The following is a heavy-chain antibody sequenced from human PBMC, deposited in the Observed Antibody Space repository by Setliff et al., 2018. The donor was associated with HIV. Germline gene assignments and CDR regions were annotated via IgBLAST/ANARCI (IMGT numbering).Heavy chain of an antibody. CDR3: ARGSYYDFWSGPPDY. D-gene: IGHD3-3*01. CDR1: GYTFTTYS. Sequence: ASVKVSCKASGYTFTTYSINWVRQAPGQGLEWMGWINTNTGNPTYAPGFTGRFVFSLDTSVSTAYLQISSLKAEDTAVYYCARGSYYDFWSGPPDYWGQGTLVTVSS. CDR2: INTNTGNP. J-gene: IGHJ4*02. V-gene: IGHV7-4-1*02.